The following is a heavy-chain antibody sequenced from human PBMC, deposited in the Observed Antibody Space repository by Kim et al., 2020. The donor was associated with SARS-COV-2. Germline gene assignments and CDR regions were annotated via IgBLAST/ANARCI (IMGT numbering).Heavy chain of an antibody. V-gene: IGHV1-8*01. Sequence: QKFQGRVPMTRNTSRSTAYMELSSLRSEDTAVYYCARWVGATLYYYGMDVWGQGTTVTVSS. D-gene: IGHD1-26*01. J-gene: IGHJ6*02. CDR3: ARWVGATLYYYGMDV.